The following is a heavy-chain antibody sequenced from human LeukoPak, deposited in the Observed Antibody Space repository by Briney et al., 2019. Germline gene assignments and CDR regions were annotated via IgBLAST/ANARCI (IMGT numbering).Heavy chain of an antibody. V-gene: IGHV4-34*01. D-gene: IGHD6-19*01. Sequence: SETLSLTCAVYGGSFSGYYWSWIPHPPGKGLEWIGEINHRGSTYYNPSLKSRITISVDTSKNQFSLKLSSVTAADTAVYYCARDSALAQAVMFDYWGQGTLVTVSS. CDR1: GGSFSGYY. J-gene: IGHJ4*02. CDR3: ARDSALAQAVMFDY. CDR2: INHRGST.